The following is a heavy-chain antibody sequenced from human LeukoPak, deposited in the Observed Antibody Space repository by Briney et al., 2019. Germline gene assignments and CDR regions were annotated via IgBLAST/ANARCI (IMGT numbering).Heavy chain of an antibody. V-gene: IGHV4-4*07. Sequence: SETLSLACTVSGGSISSFYWSWIRQPAGEGLEWIGRISASGSTNYNPSLMGRVTMSVDTSKNQFSLKLSSVTAADTAVYYCARDHVYGSGSPYYYYGMDVWGQGTTITVSS. CDR1: GGSISSFY. CDR3: ARDHVYGSGSPYYYYGMDV. CDR2: ISASGST. D-gene: IGHD3-10*01. J-gene: IGHJ6*02.